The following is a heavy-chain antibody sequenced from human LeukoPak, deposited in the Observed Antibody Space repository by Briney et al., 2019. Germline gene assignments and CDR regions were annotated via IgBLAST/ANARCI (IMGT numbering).Heavy chain of an antibody. Sequence: GGSLRLSCAASGLTFSNYWMHWVRQAPGKGLVWVSRINSDGSSTTYADSLKGRFTISRDNSKNTLYLQMSRLTADDTAVYFCSKDRPNYYHSSGSYYKRSGDYWGQGTLVTVSS. CDR2: INSDGSST. J-gene: IGHJ4*02. CDR3: SKDRPNYYHSSGSYYKRSGDY. CDR1: GLTFSNYW. V-gene: IGHV3-74*01. D-gene: IGHD3-22*01.